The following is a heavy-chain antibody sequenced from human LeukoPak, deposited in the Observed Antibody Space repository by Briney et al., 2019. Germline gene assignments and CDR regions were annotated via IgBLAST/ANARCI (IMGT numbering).Heavy chain of an antibody. CDR2: ISSSSTYI. D-gene: IGHD3-3*01. V-gene: IGHV3-21*04. J-gene: IGHJ4*02. CDR1: GFTFSTYS. CDR3: AKRSSWYDY. Sequence: PGGSLRLSCAASGFTFSTYSMIWVRQAPGKGLEWVSYISSSSTYIYYADSVKGRFTISRDSSKNTLYLQMNSLKVEDTALYYCAKRSSWYDYWGQGTLVTVSS.